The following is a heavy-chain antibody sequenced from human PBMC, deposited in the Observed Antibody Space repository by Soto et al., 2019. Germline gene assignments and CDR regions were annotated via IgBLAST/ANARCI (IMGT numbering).Heavy chain of an antibody. CDR1: GFTFNSDA. D-gene: IGHD7-27*01. CDR3: ASGAPGSPGWFDP. Sequence: EVQLLESGGGLVQPGGSLRLSCAASGFTFNSDAMSWVRQAPGKGLEWVSAISGSGGSTYYADSVKGRFTISRDNSKNTLYLQMNSLRAEDTSVYYCASGAPGSPGWFDPWGQGTLVTVSS. CDR2: ISGSGGST. J-gene: IGHJ5*02. V-gene: IGHV3-23*01.